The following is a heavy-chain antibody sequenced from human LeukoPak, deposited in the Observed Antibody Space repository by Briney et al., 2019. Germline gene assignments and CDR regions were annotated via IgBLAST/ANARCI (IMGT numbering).Heavy chain of an antibody. CDR1: GFTFSSYA. CDR3: AKKPVDGIVVVRGATYYFDY. Sequence: PGGSLRLSCAASGFTFSSYAMSWVRQAPGKGLEWVSAISGSGGSTYYADSVKGRFTISRDSSKNTLYRQMNSLRAEDTAVYYCAKKPVDGIVVVRGATYYFDYWGQGTLVTVSS. D-gene: IGHD3-22*01. J-gene: IGHJ4*02. V-gene: IGHV3-23*01. CDR2: ISGSGGST.